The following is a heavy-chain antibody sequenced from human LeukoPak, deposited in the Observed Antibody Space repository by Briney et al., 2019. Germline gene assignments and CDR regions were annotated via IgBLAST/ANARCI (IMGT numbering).Heavy chain of an antibody. CDR3: ARAMYYYGSGSYFSSFDY. CDR1: GFTFSSYS. V-gene: IGHV3-21*01. Sequence: GGSLRLSCAASGFTFSSYSMNWVRQAPGKGLEWVSSISSSSSYIYYADSVKGRFTISRDNAKNSLYLQMNSLRAEDTAVYYCARAMYYYGSGSYFSSFDYWGQGTLVTVSS. J-gene: IGHJ4*02. CDR2: ISSSSSYI. D-gene: IGHD3-10*01.